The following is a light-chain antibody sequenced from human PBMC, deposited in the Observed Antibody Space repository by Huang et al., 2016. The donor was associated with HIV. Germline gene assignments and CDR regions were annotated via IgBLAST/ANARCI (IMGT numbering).Light chain of an antibody. Sequence: EIVLTPSPATLSLSPGARATLSCRASQSVSSYLAWYQQKPGHAPSLLIYDASNRATGIPARFSGSGSGTDFTLTISSLEPEDFAVYDCQQRSNWQGTFGGGTRVEIK. V-gene: IGKV3D-11*02. CDR3: QQRSNWQGT. J-gene: IGKJ4*01. CDR1: QSVSSY. CDR2: DAS.